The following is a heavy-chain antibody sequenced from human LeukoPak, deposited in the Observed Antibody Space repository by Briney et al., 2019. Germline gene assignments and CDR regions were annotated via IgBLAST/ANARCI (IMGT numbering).Heavy chain of an antibody. Sequence: PSETLSLTCTVSGGSISSGSYYWSWIRQPAGKGLEWIGRIYTSESTNYNPSLKSRVTISVDTSKNQFSLKLSSVTAADTAVYYCARARPPTYYYDSSGYGNYYFDYWGQGTLVTVSS. CDR2: IYTSEST. D-gene: IGHD3-22*01. J-gene: IGHJ4*02. CDR1: GGSISSGSYY. CDR3: ARARPPTYYYDSSGYGNYYFDY. V-gene: IGHV4-61*02.